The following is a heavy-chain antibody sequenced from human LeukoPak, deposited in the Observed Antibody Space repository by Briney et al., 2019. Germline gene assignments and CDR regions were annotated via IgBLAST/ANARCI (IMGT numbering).Heavy chain of an antibody. CDR2: IYYSRST. D-gene: IGHD1-14*01. J-gene: IGHJ4*02. Sequence: SETLSLTCTVSGGSISSTKYYWGRIRQPPGKGLEWIGTIYYSRSTYYNPSLRSRVTISLDTSKNQFSLKLSSVTAADTAVYYCARPGTWGSLDYWGQGTLVTVSS. CDR3: ARPGTWGSLDY. CDR1: GGSISSTKYY. V-gene: IGHV4-39*01.